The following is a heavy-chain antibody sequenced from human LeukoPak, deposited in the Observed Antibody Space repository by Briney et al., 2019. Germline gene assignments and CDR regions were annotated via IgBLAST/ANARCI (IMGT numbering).Heavy chain of an antibody. CDR1: GLTVSSYY. CDR2: IYRGGPT. V-gene: IGHV3-66*01. J-gene: IGHJ5*02. CDR3: ARDSYVDSEAVRWFDP. D-gene: IGHD4-17*01. Sequence: QAGGSLRLSCAASGLTVSSYYMSWVRQAPGKGLEWVSVIYRGGPTYYADSVKGRFTISRDNSKNTLYLQMNSLRAEDTAVYYCARDSYVDSEAVRWFDPWGQGTLVSVPS.